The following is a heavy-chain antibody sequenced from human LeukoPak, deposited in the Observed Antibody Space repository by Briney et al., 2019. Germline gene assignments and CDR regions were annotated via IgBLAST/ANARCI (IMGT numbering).Heavy chain of an antibody. J-gene: IGHJ4*02. CDR3: ARDGARDYYDSSGHFDY. V-gene: IGHV3-30-3*01. Sequence: GRSLRLSCAASGFTFSSYAMHWVRQAPGKGPEWVAVISYDGSNKYYADSVKGRFTISRDNSKNTLYLQMNSLRAEDTAVYYCARDGARDYYDSSGHFDYWGQGTLVTVSS. D-gene: IGHD3-22*01. CDR2: ISYDGSNK. CDR1: GFTFSSYA.